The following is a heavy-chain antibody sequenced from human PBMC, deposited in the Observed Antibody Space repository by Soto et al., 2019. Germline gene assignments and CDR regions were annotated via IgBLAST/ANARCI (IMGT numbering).Heavy chain of an antibody. CDR1: GYTFTTYY. CDR3: ARGGDIPAAPFDS. Sequence: QAQIVQSGVEVKKPGASVKISCKDSGYTFTTYYLHWVRQAPGQGLEWMGIINPSGGGTNYAQRFEGRVTLTRDRSTSTVYMELSSLTSEDTAVYFCARGGDIPAAPFDSWGQGTLVTVSS. V-gene: IGHV1-46*01. CDR2: INPSGGGT. J-gene: IGHJ5*01. D-gene: IGHD2-2*01.